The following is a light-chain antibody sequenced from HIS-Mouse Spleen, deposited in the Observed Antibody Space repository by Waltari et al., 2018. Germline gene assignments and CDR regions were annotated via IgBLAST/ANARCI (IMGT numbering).Light chain of an antibody. CDR3: QQYNNWPWT. CDR2: GAS. J-gene: IGKJ1*01. Sequence: EIVMTQSPATLSVSPGERATLSCRASQSVSSNLAWYQQKPGQAPRLRIYGASTRATGIPARFSGSGSWTEFTLTISSMQSEDFAVYYCQQYNNWPWTFGQGTKVEIK. V-gene: IGKV3-15*01. CDR1: QSVSSN.